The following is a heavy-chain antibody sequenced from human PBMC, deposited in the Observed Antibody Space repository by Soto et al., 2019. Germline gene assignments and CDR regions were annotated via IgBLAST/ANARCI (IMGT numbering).Heavy chain of an antibody. D-gene: IGHD3-22*01. J-gene: IGHJ4*02. Sequence: SVEVSCKASGFTFTSSSVQWVRQARGQRLEWIGWIVVGSGNTNYAQKFQERVTITRDMSTSTAYMELSSLRSEDTAVYYCAAGRDMYYYDSSGYYWNYWGQGTLVTVSS. CDR3: AAGRDMYYYDSSGYYWNY. CDR1: GFTFTSSS. V-gene: IGHV1-58*01. CDR2: IVVGSGNT.